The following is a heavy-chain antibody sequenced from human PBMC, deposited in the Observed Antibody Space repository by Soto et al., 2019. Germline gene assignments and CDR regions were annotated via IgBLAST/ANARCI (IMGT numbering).Heavy chain of an antibody. Sequence: EVQLVESGGDLVQPGGSLRLSCAASGFTFTSYWMHWVRQAPGKGLVWVSRINPDGSRTSYADSVKGRFTISRDNAKNTLYLQMTSLGADNTGIYEGTRVAVSTYYFDYGGHGTLVTVSS. CDR3: TRVAVSTYYFDY. J-gene: IGHJ4*01. D-gene: IGHD2-21*01. CDR1: GFTFTSYW. CDR2: INPDGSRT. V-gene: IGHV3-74*01.